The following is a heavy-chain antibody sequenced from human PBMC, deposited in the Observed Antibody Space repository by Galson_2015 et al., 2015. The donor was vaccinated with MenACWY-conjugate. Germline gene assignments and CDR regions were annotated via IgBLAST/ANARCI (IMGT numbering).Heavy chain of an antibody. CDR3: AREDIVVVPAAFDP. Sequence: SLRLSCAASGFTFSSYSMNWVRQAPGKGLEWVSSISSSSSYIYYADSVKGRFTISRDNAKNSLYLQMNSLRAEDTAVYYCAREDIVVVPAAFDPWGQGTLVTVSS. J-gene: IGHJ5*02. D-gene: IGHD2-2*01. CDR1: GFTFSSYS. CDR2: ISSSSSYI. V-gene: IGHV3-21*01.